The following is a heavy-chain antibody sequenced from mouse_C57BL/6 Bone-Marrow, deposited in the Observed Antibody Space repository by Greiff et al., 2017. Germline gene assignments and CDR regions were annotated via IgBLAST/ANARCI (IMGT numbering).Heavy chain of an antibody. J-gene: IGHJ2*01. CDR1: GFTFSDYY. CDR3: ARDGGDYSYYFDY. D-gene: IGHD1-1*01. CDR2: INYDGSST. V-gene: IGHV5-16*01. Sequence: EVKLVESEGGLVQPGSSMKLSCTASGFTFSDYYMAWVRQVPEKGLEWVANINYDGSSTYYLDSLKSRFIISRDNAKNILYLQMSSLKSEDTATYYCARDGGDYSYYFDYWGQGTTLTVSS.